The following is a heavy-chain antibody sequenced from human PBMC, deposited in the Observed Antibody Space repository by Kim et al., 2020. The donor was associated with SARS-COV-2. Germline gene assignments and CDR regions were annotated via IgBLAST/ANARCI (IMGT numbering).Heavy chain of an antibody. D-gene: IGHD3-10*01. V-gene: IGHV1-46*01. CDR1: GYTFTSYY. CDR3: ARDRVRGVMDY. CDR2: INPSGGST. J-gene: IGHJ4*02. Sequence: ASVKVACKASGYTFTSYYMHWVRQAPGQGLEWMGIINPSGGSTSYAQKFQGRVTMTRDTSTSTVYMELSSLRSEDTAVYYCARDRVRGVMDYWGQGTLVTVSS.